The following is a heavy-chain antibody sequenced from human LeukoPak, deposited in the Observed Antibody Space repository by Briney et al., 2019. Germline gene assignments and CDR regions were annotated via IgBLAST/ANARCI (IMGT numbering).Heavy chain of an antibody. J-gene: IGHJ4*02. D-gene: IGHD2-8*01. CDR2: IYHSGST. V-gene: IGHV4-59*01. CDR3: ARCNGDPIESYFDY. Sequence: SETLSLTCTVSGGSISSYYWSWIRQPPGKGLEWIGYIYHSGSTYYNPSLKSRVTISVDRSKNQFSLKLSSVTAADTAVYYCARCNGDPIESYFDYWGQGTLVTVSS. CDR1: GGSISSYY.